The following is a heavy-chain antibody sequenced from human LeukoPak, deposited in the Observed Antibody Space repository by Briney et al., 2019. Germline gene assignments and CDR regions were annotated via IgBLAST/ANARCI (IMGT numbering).Heavy chain of an antibody. CDR2: ISYDGSNK. D-gene: IGHD4-23*01. V-gene: IGHV3-30-3*01. J-gene: IGHJ4*02. CDR1: GFTFSSYA. Sequence: GGSLRLSCAASGFTFSSYAMHWVRQAPGKGLEWVAVISYDGSNKYYADSVKGRFTISRDNSKNTLYLQMNSLRAEDTAVYYCANGNPGDFDYWGQGTLVTVSS. CDR3: ANGNPGDFDY.